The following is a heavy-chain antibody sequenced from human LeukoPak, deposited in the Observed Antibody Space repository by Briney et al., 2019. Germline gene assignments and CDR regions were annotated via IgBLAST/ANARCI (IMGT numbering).Heavy chain of an antibody. Sequence: SETLSLTCTVSGGSISSGDYYWSWIRQPPGKGLEWIGYIYYSGSTYYNPSLKSRVTISVDTSKNQFSLKLSSVTAADTAVYYCAREAGLRWFWSGRDHYYYMDVWGKGTTVTVSS. V-gene: IGHV4-30-4*08. CDR1: GGSISSGDYY. CDR3: AREAGLRWFWSGRDHYYYMDV. CDR2: IYYSGST. D-gene: IGHD3-3*01. J-gene: IGHJ6*03.